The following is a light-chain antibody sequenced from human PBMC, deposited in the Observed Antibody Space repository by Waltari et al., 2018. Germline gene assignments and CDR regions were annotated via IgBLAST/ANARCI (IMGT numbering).Light chain of an antibody. V-gene: IGLV2-14*03. Sequence: QSALTQPASVSGSLGQSITISCTGTRSDIGSYNYVSWYQQHPAKAPRLIIYEVASRPSGVSHRFSGSKSGNPASLTISGLLAGDEATYHCSAYTSSSTYVFGSGTNVTVL. CDR2: EVA. CDR3: SAYTSSSTYV. CDR1: RSDIGSYNY. J-gene: IGLJ1*01.